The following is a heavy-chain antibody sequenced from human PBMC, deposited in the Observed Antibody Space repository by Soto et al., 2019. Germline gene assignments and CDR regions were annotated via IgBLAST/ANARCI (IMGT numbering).Heavy chain of an antibody. D-gene: IGHD6-19*01. Sequence: EVQLVESGGGLVQPGGSLRLSCAASGFTFSRYWMSWVRQAPGKGLEWVANMKQDGSEKYYVDSVKGRFTISRDNAKNSLYLQMNSLRAEDTPVYYCATSSYSSGWYAVYWGQGTLVTVSS. J-gene: IGHJ4*02. V-gene: IGHV3-7*01. CDR2: MKQDGSEK. CDR1: GFTFSRYW. CDR3: ATSSYSSGWYAVY.